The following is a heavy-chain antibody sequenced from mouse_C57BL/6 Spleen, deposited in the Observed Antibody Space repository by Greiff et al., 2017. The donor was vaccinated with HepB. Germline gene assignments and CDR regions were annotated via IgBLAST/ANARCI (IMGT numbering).Heavy chain of an antibody. Sequence: QVQLKESGPGILQSSQTLSLTCSFSGFSLSTSGMGVSWIRQPSGKGLEWLAHIYWDDDKRYNPSLKSRLTIAKDTSRNQVFLKITSVDTADTATYYCARKEKDYDVWYFDVWGTGTTVTVSS. CDR1: GFSLSTSGMG. D-gene: IGHD2-4*01. CDR3: ARKEKDYDVWYFDV. V-gene: IGHV8-12*01. CDR2: IYWDDDK. J-gene: IGHJ1*03.